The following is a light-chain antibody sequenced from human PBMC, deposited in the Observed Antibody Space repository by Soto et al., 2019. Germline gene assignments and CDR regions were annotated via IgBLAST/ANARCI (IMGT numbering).Light chain of an antibody. J-gene: IGLJ1*01. CDR1: SSNIGAGHD. Sequence: QSVLTQAPSVSGGPGQRVTISCTGSSSNIGAGHDVHWYQHLPGTTPKLLIYGNGNRPSGVPDRFSGSKSGTSASLAITGLQAEDEADYYCQSYDSSLSGSEVFGTGTKVTVL. V-gene: IGLV1-40*01. CDR2: GNG. CDR3: QSYDSSLSGSEV.